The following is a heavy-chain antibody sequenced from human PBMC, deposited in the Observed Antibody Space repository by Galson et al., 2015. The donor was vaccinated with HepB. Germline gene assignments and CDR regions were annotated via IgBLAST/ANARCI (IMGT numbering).Heavy chain of an antibody. CDR1: GFTFSASG. D-gene: IGHD3-22*01. CDR2: IRIKANGYAT. V-gene: IGHV3-73*01. J-gene: IGHJ4*02. CDR3: TRQEDYYDVGFDY. Sequence: SLRLSCAASGFTFSASGMHWVRRASGKGLEWLGRIRIKANGYATDYAASVKGRFTISRDDSKNTAYLQMNSLKIEDTAVYYCTRQEDYYDVGFDYWGQGTLVTVSS.